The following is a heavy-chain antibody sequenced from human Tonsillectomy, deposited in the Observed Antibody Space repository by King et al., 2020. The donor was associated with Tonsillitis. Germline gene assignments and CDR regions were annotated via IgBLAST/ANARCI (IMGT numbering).Heavy chain of an antibody. D-gene: IGHD1-7*01. J-gene: IGHJ3*02. CDR3: SRDVNGRTLRAFVR. Sequence: VQLVESGGGLVKPGRSLRLSCSASGFTFSDYAMSWFRQAPGEGLEWVGFIRSEEYGGTTEYAASVKGRFIISRDDSKSVAYLQMNSLKTEDTAVYYCSRDVNGRTLRAFVRWGKGTMVTVSS. V-gene: IGHV3-49*05. CDR1: GFTFSDYA. CDR2: IRSEEYGGTT.